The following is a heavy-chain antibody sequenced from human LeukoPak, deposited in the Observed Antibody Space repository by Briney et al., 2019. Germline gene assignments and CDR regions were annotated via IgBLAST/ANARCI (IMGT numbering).Heavy chain of an antibody. J-gene: IGHJ4*02. CDR3: ARDITALYCSSTSCYADMPPDY. CDR2: INPNSGGT. V-gene: IGHV1-2*02. CDR1: GYTFTGHY. D-gene: IGHD2-2*01. Sequence: ASVKVSCKASGYTFTGHYMHWVRQAPGQGLEWMGWINPNSGGTNYAQKFQGRVTMTRDTSISTAYMELSRLRSDDTAVYYCARDITALYCSSTSCYADMPPDYWGQGTLVTVSS.